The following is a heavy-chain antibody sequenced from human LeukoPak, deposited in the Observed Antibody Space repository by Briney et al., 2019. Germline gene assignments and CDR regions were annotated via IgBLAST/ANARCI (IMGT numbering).Heavy chain of an antibody. Sequence: GESLKISCKGSGYSFTSYWIGWVRQMPGKGLEWMGIIYPGDSDTRYSPSFQGQVTISADKSISTAYLQWSSLKASDTAMYYCARLGAYCGGDCYRDAFDIWGQGTMVTVSS. CDR2: IYPGDSDT. D-gene: IGHD2-21*02. J-gene: IGHJ3*02. V-gene: IGHV5-51*01. CDR3: ARLGAYCGGDCYRDAFDI. CDR1: GYSFTSYW.